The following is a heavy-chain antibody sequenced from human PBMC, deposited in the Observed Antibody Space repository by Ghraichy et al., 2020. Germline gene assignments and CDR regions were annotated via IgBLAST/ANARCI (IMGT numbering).Heavy chain of an antibody. Sequence: GGSLRLSCAASGFAFSDSIMVWVRQAPGKGLEWVSTISRGSGNIFYADSVKGRFTISREDAKNSVYLQMNSLRAEDTAVYYCARVIFCRVTTCYYFDFWGQGPLVNFSS. CDR2: ISRGSGNI. CDR1: GFAFSDSI. V-gene: IGHV3-21*01. J-gene: IGHJ4*02. CDR3: ARVIFCRVTTCYYFDF. D-gene: IGHD2-2*01.